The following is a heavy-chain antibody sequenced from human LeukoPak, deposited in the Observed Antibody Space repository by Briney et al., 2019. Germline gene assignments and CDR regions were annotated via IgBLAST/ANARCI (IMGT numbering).Heavy chain of an antibody. CDR1: GFTFSDYY. CDR2: ISSSGSTI. CDR3: ARDGRKRYCSSTSCSYDAFDI. D-gene: IGHD2-2*01. V-gene: IGHV3-11*04. J-gene: IGHJ3*02. Sequence: PGTSLRLSCAASGFTFSDYYMSWIRQAPGKGLEWVSYISSSGSTIYYADSVKGRFTISRDNAKNSLYLQMNSLRAEDTAVYYCARDGRKRYCSSTSCSYDAFDIWGQGTMVTVSS.